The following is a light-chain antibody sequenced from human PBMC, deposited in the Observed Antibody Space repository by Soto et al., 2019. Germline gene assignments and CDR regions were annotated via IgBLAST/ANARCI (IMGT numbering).Light chain of an antibody. CDR2: DAS. CDR3: QQRGSWPPSIT. Sequence: EVVLTHSPATLSLSPGDRATLSCRASQSVSHALAWYQQKPGQAPRLLIHDASSRATGIPARFSGSGSETDFTLTISSLEPEDFAVYYCQQRGSWPPSITFGQGTRLEIK. V-gene: IGKV3-11*01. J-gene: IGKJ5*01. CDR1: QSVSHA.